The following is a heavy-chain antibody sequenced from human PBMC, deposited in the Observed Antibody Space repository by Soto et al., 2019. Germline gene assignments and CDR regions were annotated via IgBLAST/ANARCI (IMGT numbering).Heavy chain of an antibody. CDR3: AKKQNPDYGDYYFDY. CDR2: ISGSGGST. J-gene: IGHJ4*02. Sequence: GGSLRLSCAASRFTFSRYAMSWVRQAPGKGLEWVSAISGSGGSTYYADSVKGHFTISRDNSKNTLYLQMNSLRAEDTAVYYCAKKQNPDYGDYYFDYWGQGTLVTVSS. V-gene: IGHV3-23*01. CDR1: RFTFSRYA. D-gene: IGHD4-17*01.